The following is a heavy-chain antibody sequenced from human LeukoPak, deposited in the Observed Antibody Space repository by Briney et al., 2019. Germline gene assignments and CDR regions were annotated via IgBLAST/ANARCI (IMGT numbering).Heavy chain of an antibody. D-gene: IGHD3-22*01. Sequence: SVKGSCKASGGTFSSYAISWVRQAPGQGLEWMGRIIPIFGIANYAQKFQGRVTITADKSTSTAYMELSSLRSEDTAVYYCARDRGEWYDSSGYYGDWGQGTLVTVSS. CDR3: ARDRGEWYDSSGYYGD. J-gene: IGHJ4*02. CDR2: IIPIFGIA. V-gene: IGHV1-69*04. CDR1: GGTFSSYA.